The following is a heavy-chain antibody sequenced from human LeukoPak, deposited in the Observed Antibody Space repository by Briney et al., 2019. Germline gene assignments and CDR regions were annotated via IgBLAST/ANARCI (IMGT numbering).Heavy chain of an antibody. D-gene: IGHD1-26*01. V-gene: IGHV1-8*02. CDR1: GYTSTSYG. Sequence: VASVKVSRKASGYTSTSYGISWVRQAPGQGREWMGWMNPNSGNTGYAQKFQGRVTMTRNTSISTAYMELSSLRSEDTAVYYCARGPNFIVGDNWFDPWGQGTLVTVSS. CDR2: MNPNSGNT. J-gene: IGHJ5*02. CDR3: ARGPNFIVGDNWFDP.